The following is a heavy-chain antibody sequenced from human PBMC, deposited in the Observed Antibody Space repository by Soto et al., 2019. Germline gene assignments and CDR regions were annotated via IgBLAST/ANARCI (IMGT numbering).Heavy chain of an antibody. Sequence: GASVKVSCKASGYTFTSYGISWVRQAPGQGLEWMGWISAYNGNTNYAQKLQGRVTMTTDTSTSTAYMELRSLRSDDTAVYYCERDIFLVVPHPNDAFDIWCQGIMVTVS. CDR2: ISAYNGNT. CDR3: ERDIFLVVPHPNDAFDI. V-gene: IGHV1-18*01. J-gene: IGHJ3*02. D-gene: IGHD3-9*01. CDR1: GYTFTSYG.